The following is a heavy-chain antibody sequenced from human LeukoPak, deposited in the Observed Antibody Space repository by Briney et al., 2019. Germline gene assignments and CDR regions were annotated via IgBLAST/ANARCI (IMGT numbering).Heavy chain of an antibody. Sequence: ASVKVSCKASGYTFTSYGISWARQAPGQGLEWMGWISAYNGNTNYAQKLQGRVTMTTDTSTSTAYMELRSLRSDDTAVYYCARVPGIFGVVIMRYYYMDVWGKGTTVTVSS. D-gene: IGHD3-3*01. V-gene: IGHV1-18*01. CDR3: ARVPGIFGVVIMRYYYMDV. CDR1: GYTFTSYG. CDR2: ISAYNGNT. J-gene: IGHJ6*03.